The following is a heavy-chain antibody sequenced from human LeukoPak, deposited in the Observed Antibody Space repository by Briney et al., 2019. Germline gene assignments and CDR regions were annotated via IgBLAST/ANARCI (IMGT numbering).Heavy chain of an antibody. CDR1: GFTFSSYG. CDR3: ARGNAELSGAFDI. CDR2: IWYDGSNK. J-gene: IGHJ3*02. Sequence: PGGSLRLSCAASGFTFSSYGMHWVRQAPGKGLEWVAVIWYDGSNKYYADSVKGRFTISRDNSKNTLDLQMNSLRAEDTAVYFCARGNAELSGAFDIWGQGTMVTVSS. D-gene: IGHD3-16*02. V-gene: IGHV3-33*08.